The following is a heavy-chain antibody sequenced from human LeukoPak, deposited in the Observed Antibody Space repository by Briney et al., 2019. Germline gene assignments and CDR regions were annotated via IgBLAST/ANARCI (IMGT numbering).Heavy chain of an antibody. CDR2: IGRSGTTI. CDR3: AKNPTINYYGSFVD. CDR1: GFTFSDYY. D-gene: IGHD3-10*01. V-gene: IGHV3-11*01. J-gene: IGHJ4*02. Sequence: PGGSLRLSCAASGFTFSDYYMSWIRQVPGKGLEWVSYIGRSGTTIHYADSVKGRFTISRDNSKNTLYLQMNSLRAEDTAVYYCAKNPTINYYGSFVDWGQGTLVTVSS.